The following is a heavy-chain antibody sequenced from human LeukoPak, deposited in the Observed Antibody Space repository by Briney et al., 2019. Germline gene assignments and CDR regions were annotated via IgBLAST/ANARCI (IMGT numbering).Heavy chain of an antibody. CDR1: GYSFTNYW. V-gene: IGHV5-51*01. CDR3: ASFRNYGDYNPFDY. J-gene: IGHJ4*02. D-gene: IGHD4-17*01. Sequence: GESLKISCKGSGYSFTNYWIGWVRQMPGKGLEWMGIIYPGDSGTRYSPSFQGQVTISADKSISTAYLQRSSLETSDTAMYYCASFRNYGDYNPFDYWGQGTLVTVSS. CDR2: IYPGDSGT.